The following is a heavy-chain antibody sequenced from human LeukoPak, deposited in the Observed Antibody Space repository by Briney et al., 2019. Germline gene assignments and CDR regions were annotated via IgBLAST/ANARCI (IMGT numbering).Heavy chain of an antibody. V-gene: IGHV3-74*01. CDR2: INSDGSST. CDR3: ARNYDFWSGHYNWFDP. J-gene: IGHJ5*02. Sequence: PGGSLRLSCAAPGFTFSSYAMHWVRQAPGKGLVWVSRINSDGSSTSYADSVKGRFTISRDNAKNTLYLQMNSLRAEDTAVYYCARNYDFWSGHYNWFDPWGQGTLVTVSS. CDR1: GFTFSSYA. D-gene: IGHD3-3*01.